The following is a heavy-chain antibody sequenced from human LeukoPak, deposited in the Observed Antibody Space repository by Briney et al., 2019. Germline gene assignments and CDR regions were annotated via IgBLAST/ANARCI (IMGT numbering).Heavy chain of an antibody. D-gene: IGHD1-1*01. V-gene: IGHV3-48*03. J-gene: IGHJ6*02. CDR3: ASLKSPLQLYYYGMDV. Sequence: GGSLRLSCAASGFTFSSYEMNWVRQAPGKGLGWVSYISSSGSTIYYADSVKGRFTISRDNAKNSLYLQMNSLRAEDTAVYYCASLKSPLQLYYYGMDVWGQGTTVTVSS. CDR2: ISSSGSTI. CDR1: GFTFSSYE.